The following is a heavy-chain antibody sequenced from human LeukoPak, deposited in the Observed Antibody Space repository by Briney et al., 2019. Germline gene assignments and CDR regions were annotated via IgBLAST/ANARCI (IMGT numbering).Heavy chain of an antibody. CDR3: ATDPITPVLRYFESGLYY. CDR1: GYTLTELS. CDR2: FDPEDGET. V-gene: IGHV1-24*01. J-gene: IGHJ4*02. D-gene: IGHD3-9*01. Sequence: GASVKVSCKVSGYTLTELSMHWVRQAPGKGLEWMGGFDPEDGETIYAQKFQGRVTMTEDTSTDTAYMELSSLRSEDTAVYYCATDPITPVLRYFESGLYYWGQGTLVTVSS.